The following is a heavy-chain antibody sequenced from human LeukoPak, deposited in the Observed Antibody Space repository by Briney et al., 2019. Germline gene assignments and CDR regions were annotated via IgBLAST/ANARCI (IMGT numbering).Heavy chain of an antibody. V-gene: IGHV4-34*01. D-gene: IGHD6-13*01. Sequence: PSETLSLTCAVYGGSFSGYYWSWIRQPPGKGLEWIGEINHSGSTNYNPSLKSRVTISVDTPKNQFSLKLSSVTAADTAVYYCARGEEAAAGTGIWFDPWGQGTLVTVSS. CDR1: GGSFSGYY. CDR2: INHSGST. CDR3: ARGEEAAAGTGIWFDP. J-gene: IGHJ5*02.